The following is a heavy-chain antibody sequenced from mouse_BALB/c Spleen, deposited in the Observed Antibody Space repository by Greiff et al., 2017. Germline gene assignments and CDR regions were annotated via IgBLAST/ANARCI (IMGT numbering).Heavy chain of an antibody. CDR2: ISTYYGDA. CDR1: GYTFTDYA. CDR3: AREGGSTFKYAMDY. V-gene: IGHV1S137*01. Sequence: VQLQQSGAELVRPGVSVKISCKGSGYTFTDYAMHWVKQSHAKSLEWIGVISTYYGDASYNQKFKGKATMTVDKSSSTAYMELARLTSEDSAIYYCAREGGSTFKYAMDYWGQGTSVTVSS. J-gene: IGHJ4*01. D-gene: IGHD1-1*01.